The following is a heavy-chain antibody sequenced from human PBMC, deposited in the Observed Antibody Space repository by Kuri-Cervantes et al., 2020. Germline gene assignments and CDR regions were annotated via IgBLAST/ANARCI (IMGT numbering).Heavy chain of an antibody. Sequence: GESLKISCKGSGYRFTSYWIGWVRQMPGKGLEWMGIIYTCDSDTRYSPSFQGQVTISADKSTSTAYLQWSSLKASDSAMYYCAGQTAMVRGAFDPWGQGTLVTVSS. CDR3: AGQTAMVRGAFDP. J-gene: IGHJ5*02. CDR2: IYTCDSDT. CDR1: GYRFTSYW. V-gene: IGHV5-51*01. D-gene: IGHD3-10*01.